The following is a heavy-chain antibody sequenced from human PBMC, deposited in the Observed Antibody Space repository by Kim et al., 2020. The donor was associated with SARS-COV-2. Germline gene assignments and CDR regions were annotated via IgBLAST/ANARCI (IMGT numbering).Heavy chain of an antibody. CDR3: AKELGYNRLHYYGMDV. V-gene: IGHV3-33*06. Sequence: GGSLRLSCAASGFTFSSYGMHWVRQAPGKGLEWVAVIWYDGSNKYYADSVKGRFTISRDNSKNTLYLQMNSLRAEDTAVYYCAKELGYNRLHYYGMDVWGQETTVTVSS. J-gene: IGHJ6*02. CDR2: IWYDGSNK. D-gene: IGHD5-12*01. CDR1: GFTFSSYG.